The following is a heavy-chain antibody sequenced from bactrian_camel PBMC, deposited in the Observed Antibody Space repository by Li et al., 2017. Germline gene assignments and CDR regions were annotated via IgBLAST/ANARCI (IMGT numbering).Heavy chain of an antibody. Sequence: HVQLVESGGGSVQIGGSLTLACAASRGFDDADAEWGWFRQAPGKEREGVAGVGPGGIITYYGDSVKGRFAISQDNAKKTLYLQMNSLKPEDTAMYYCLTSCEGYWGQGTQVTVS. CDR3: LTSCEGY. CDR2: VGPGGIIT. CDR1: RGFDDADAE. J-gene: IGHJ6*01. V-gene: IGHV3S63*01.